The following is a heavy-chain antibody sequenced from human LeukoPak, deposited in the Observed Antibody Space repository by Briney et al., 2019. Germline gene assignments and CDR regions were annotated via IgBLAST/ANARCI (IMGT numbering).Heavy chain of an antibody. Sequence: GGSLRLSCAASGFTFNNYWMTWVRQAPGKGLEWVATIKHDGRDKHYVDSVKGRFAISRDNASNSVHLQMNSLGAEDTAVYFCARSYTASGYYYGVAYWGQGTLVSVSS. D-gene: IGHD3-22*01. V-gene: IGHV3-7*01. J-gene: IGHJ4*02. CDR2: IKHDGRDK. CDR1: GFTFNNYW. CDR3: ARSYTASGYYYGVAY.